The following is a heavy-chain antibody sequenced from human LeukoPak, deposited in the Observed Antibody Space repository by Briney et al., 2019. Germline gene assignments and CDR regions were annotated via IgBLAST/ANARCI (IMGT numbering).Heavy chain of an antibody. V-gene: IGHV3-9*03. CDR1: GFTFDDYA. CDR2: ISWNSGSI. J-gene: IGHJ4*02. D-gene: IGHD6-6*01. CDR3: AKEGRLAARPLDY. Sequence: PGRSLRLSCAASGFTFDDYAMHWVRQAPGKGLEWVSGISWNSGSIGYADSVKGRFTISRDNAKNSLYLQMNSLRAEDMALYYCAKEGRLAARPLDYWGQGTLVTVSS.